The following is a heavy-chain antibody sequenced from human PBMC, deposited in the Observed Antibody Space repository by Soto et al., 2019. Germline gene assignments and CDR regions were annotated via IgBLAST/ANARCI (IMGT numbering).Heavy chain of an antibody. J-gene: IGHJ4*02. D-gene: IGHD3-10*01. CDR1: GFTFSADW. V-gene: IGHV3-74*01. CDR2: IDMDGSGT. CDR3: XRDRPGSQHYFDY. Sequence: EVQLVESGGGLVQPGGSLRLSCAASGFTFSADWMHWVRQAPGKGLVWISRIDMDGSGTSYADSVKGRFTISRDNAENXXXXXXXXXGAXXXXXYYXXRDRPGSQHYFDYWGQGILVTVSS.